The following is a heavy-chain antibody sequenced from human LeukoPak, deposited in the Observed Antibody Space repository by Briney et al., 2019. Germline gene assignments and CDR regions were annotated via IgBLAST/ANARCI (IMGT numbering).Heavy chain of an antibody. V-gene: IGHV4-59*01. CDR3: ARGAGYSREVNYYYYMDV. CDR2: IYYSGST. Sequence: SETLSLTCTLSGGSLGRYSWSWIRQPPGKGLEWIGYIYYSGSTNYNPSLKSRVTISVDTSKNQFSLKLSSVTAADTAVYYCARGAGYSREVNYYYYMDVWGKGTTVTVSS. J-gene: IGHJ6*03. D-gene: IGHD1-26*01. CDR1: GGSLGRYS.